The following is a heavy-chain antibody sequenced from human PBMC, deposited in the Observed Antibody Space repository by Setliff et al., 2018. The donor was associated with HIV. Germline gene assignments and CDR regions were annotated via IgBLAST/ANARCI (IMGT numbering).Heavy chain of an antibody. CDR3: ARILDMSSRTRTLYHAMDV. Sequence: PGGSLRLSCAASGLIFNDHFMDWVRQAPGKGLEWVSFISVSGFTIHYADSVQGRFTISRDNARNSLSLQLNSLRADDTAVYYCARILDMSSRTRTLYHAMDVWGRGTTVTVSS. D-gene: IGHD3-10*01. V-gene: IGHV3-11*04. J-gene: IGHJ6*02. CDR2: ISVSGFTI. CDR1: GLIFNDHF.